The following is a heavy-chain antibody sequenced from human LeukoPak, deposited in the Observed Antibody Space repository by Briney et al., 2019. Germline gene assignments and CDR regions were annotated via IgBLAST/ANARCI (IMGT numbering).Heavy chain of an antibody. Sequence: GGSLRLSCAASGFTVSNAWMSWVRQAPGKGLEWIGRIKSKSDGGTTDYAAPVRGRFTVSRDESENTLYLQMDSLKTEDTAVYYCTTDTGGSGTYYTSDQWGRGTLVTVSA. CDR2: IKSKSDGGTT. V-gene: IGHV3-15*01. D-gene: IGHD3-10*01. CDR3: TTDTGGSGTYYTSDQ. J-gene: IGHJ4*02. CDR1: GFTVSNAW.